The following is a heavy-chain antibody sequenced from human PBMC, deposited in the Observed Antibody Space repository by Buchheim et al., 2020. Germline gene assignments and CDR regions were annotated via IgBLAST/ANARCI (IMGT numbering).Heavy chain of an antibody. CDR1: GFTFSSYS. CDR3: ARDYGYQLLADAFDI. CDR2: ISSSSSYI. Sequence: EVQLVESGGGLVKPGGSLRLSCAASGFTFSSYSMNWVRQAPGKGLEWVSSISSSSSYIYYPDSVKGRFTISRDNAKNSLYLQMNSLRAEDTAVYYCARDYGYQLLADAFDIWGQGT. D-gene: IGHD2-2*01. V-gene: IGHV3-21*01. J-gene: IGHJ3*02.